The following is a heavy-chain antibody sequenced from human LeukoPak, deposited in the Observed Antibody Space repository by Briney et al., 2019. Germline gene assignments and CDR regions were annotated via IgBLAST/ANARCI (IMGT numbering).Heavy chain of an antibody. V-gene: IGHV3-23*01. Sequence: GGSLRLSCAASGFTFSSYAMSWVRQAPGKGLEWVSAISGSGGSTYYADSVKGRFTISRDNSKNTLYLQMNSLRAEDTAVYYCAMRPSQYGSGSFNWFDPWGQGTLVTVSS. D-gene: IGHD3-10*01. CDR3: AMRPSQYGSGSFNWFDP. J-gene: IGHJ5*02. CDR1: GFTFSSYA. CDR2: ISGSGGST.